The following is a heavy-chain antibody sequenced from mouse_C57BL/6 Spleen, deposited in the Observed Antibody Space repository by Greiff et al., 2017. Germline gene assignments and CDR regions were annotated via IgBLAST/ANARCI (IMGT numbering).Heavy chain of an antibody. J-gene: IGHJ4*01. CDR3: ARHGITTVVAAYYYAMDY. V-gene: IGHV1-62-2*01. D-gene: IGHD1-1*01. Sequence: VQLVESGAELVKPGASVKLSCKASGYTFTEYTIHWVKQRSGQGLEWIGWFYPGSGSIKYNEKFKDKATLTADKSSSTVYMELSRLTSEDSAVYFCARHGITTVVAAYYYAMDYWGQGTSVTVSS. CDR1: GYTFTEYT. CDR2: FYPGSGSI.